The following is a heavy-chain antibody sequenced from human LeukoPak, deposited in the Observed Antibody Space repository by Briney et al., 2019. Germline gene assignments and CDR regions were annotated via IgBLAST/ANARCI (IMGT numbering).Heavy chain of an antibody. V-gene: IGHV3-33*01. D-gene: IGHD6-13*01. CDR2: IWYDGSNK. CDR3: ARAEYRSSWDENEFDY. Sequence: GRSLRLSCAASGFTFSSYGMHWVRQAPGKGLEWVAVIWYDGSNKYYADSVKGRFTISRDNSKNTLYLQMNSLRAEDTAVYYCARAEYRSSWDENEFDYWGQGTLVTVSS. CDR1: GFTFSSYG. J-gene: IGHJ4*02.